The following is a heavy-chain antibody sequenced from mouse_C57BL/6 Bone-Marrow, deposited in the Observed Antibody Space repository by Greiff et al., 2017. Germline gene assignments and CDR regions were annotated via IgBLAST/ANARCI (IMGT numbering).Heavy chain of an antibody. J-gene: IGHJ1*03. D-gene: IGHD1-1*01. V-gene: IGHV3-1*01. Sequence: VQLQESGPGMVKPSQSLSLTCTVTGYSITSGYDWHWIRHFPGNKLEWMGYISYSGSTNYNPSLKSRISITHDTSKNHFFLKLNSVTTEDTATYYCARDNYDGSSYGYWYFDVWGTGTTVTVSS. CDR3: ARDNYDGSSYGYWYFDV. CDR2: ISYSGST. CDR1: GYSITSGYD.